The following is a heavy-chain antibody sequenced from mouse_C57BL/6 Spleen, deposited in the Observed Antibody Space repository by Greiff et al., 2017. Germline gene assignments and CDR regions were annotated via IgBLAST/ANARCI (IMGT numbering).Heavy chain of an antibody. CDR3: ARGVLLFGY. V-gene: IGHV3-6*01. CDR1: GYSITSGYY. D-gene: IGHD1-1*01. Sequence: EVQLVESGPGLVKPSQSLSLPCSVTGYSITSGYYWNWIRQFPGNKLEWMGYISYDGSNKYNPSLKNRNSITRDTSKNQFFLTLNSVTTEDTATYYCARGVLLFGYWGQGTTLPVSS. J-gene: IGHJ2*01. CDR2: ISYDGSN.